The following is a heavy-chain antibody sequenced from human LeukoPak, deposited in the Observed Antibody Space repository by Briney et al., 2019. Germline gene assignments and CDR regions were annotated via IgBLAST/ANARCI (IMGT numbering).Heavy chain of an antibody. J-gene: IGHJ4*02. CDR3: AFRGYYDILTGYYNVLYFDY. Sequence: GGSLRLSCVASGFTFGNQWMSWVRQAPGKGLEWVANIKQDGSEKYYVDSVKGRFTISRDNAKNSLYLQMNSLRAEDTAVYYCAFRGYYDILTGYYNVLYFDYWGQGTLVTVSS. D-gene: IGHD3-9*01. V-gene: IGHV3-7*05. CDR1: GFTFGNQW. CDR2: IKQDGSEK.